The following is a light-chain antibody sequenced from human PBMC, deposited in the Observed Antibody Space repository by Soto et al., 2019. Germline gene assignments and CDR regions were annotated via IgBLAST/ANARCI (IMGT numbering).Light chain of an antibody. CDR2: DVT. CDR3: SSYAGQNNLG. J-gene: IGLJ2*01. CDR1: ISDVAGYNY. V-gene: IGLV2-11*01. Sequence: QSVLTQPRSVSGSPGQSVSISCTGTISDVAGYNYVSWYQHHPGKAPKLLISDVTKRPSWVPDRFSGSKSGNTASLTISELQAEDEADYYCSSYAGQNNLGFGGGTKVTVL.